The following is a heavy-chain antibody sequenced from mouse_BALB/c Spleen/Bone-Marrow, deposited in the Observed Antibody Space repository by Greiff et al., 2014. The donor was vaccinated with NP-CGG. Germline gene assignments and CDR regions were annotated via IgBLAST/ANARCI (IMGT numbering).Heavy chain of an antibody. CDR1: GYTFTSYW. J-gene: IGHJ3*01. CDR2: IYPGDGDT. D-gene: IGHD4-1*01. V-gene: IGHV1-87*01. CDR3: ARTWEFAY. Sequence: QVQLQQSGAELARPGASVKLSCKASGYTFTSYWMQWVKQRPGQGLEWIGDIYPGDGDTRYTQKFKGKATLTADKSSSTAYMQLSSLASEDSAVYYCARTWEFAYRGQGTLVTVSA.